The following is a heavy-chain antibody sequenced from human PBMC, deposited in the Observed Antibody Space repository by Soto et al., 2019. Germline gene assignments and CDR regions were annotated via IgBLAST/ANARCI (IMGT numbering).Heavy chain of an antibody. D-gene: IGHD6-6*01. Sequence: PSETLSLTCTVSGASISSSYWSWIRQPPGKGLEWMGYIFHSGTTNSNPSLTRRVTLSADTSKNQFSLNLSSLTTADTAVYFCARGGNRSSSTSSGVGGFDYWGQGTLVTVSS. CDR3: ARGGNRSSSTSSGVGGFDY. CDR2: IFHSGTT. V-gene: IGHV4-59*01. CDR1: GASISSSY. J-gene: IGHJ4*02.